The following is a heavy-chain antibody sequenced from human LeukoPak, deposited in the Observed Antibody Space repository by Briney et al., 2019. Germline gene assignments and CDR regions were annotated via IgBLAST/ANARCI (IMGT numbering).Heavy chain of an antibody. V-gene: IGHV4-59*01. D-gene: IGHD2-21*02. Sequence: PSETLSLTCTVSGGSISSYYWSWIRQPPGKGLEWIGYIYYSGSTNYDPSLKSRVTISVDTSKNQFSLKLSSVTAADTAVYYCARGSAGVVVVTALSFDPWGQGTLVTVSS. CDR3: ARGSAGVVVVTALSFDP. CDR1: GGSISSYY. J-gene: IGHJ5*02. CDR2: IYYSGST.